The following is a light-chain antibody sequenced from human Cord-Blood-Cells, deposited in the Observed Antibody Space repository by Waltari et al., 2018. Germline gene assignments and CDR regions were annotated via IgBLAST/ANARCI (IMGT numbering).Light chain of an antibody. CDR1: QDIRNH. CDR2: DAS. CDR3: QQYDNLPST. V-gene: IGKV1-33*01. J-gene: IGKJ3*01. Sequence: DIQMAQSPSSLSESVGDRVTITCQASQDIRNHLSWYQQKPGKAPKLLIYDASNLETGVPSRFSGSGSGTDFTFTISSLQPEDIATYYCQQYDNLPSTFGPGTKVDIK.